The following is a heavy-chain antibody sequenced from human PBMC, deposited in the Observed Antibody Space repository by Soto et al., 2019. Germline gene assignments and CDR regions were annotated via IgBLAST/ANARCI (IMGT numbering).Heavy chain of an antibody. CDR3: ARRYCSDSYCSYFDY. V-gene: IGHV4-34*01. CDR1: GGSFTTYS. Sequence: QVQLHQWGAGLLKPSETLSLTCAVYGGSFTTYSWTWIRQSPGKGLEWIGEINHSGFTNYNPSLESRVTTSVDTSKNQFSLKLRSVTAADTAIYYCARRYCSDSYCSYFDYWGRGTLVSVSS. CDR2: INHSGFT. D-gene: IGHD2-15*01. J-gene: IGHJ4*02.